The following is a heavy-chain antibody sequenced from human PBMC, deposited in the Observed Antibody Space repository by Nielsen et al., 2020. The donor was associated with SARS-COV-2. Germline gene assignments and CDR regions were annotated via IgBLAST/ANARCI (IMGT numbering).Heavy chain of an antibody. D-gene: IGHD2-2*01. CDR1: GGSVSSNDW. CDR2: VSHRGSI. V-gene: IGHV4-4*02. J-gene: IGHJ6*03. CDR3: ARGDLVVVPSPILGLGHFFYYFYLDV. Sequence: SETLSLTCAVSGGSVSSNDWWTWVRLSPGKGLEWIGEVSHRGSINYNPSLKSRVTLSMDKSKRQFSLRLTSVSAADTAVYFCARGDLVVVPSPILGLGHFFYYFYLDVWGKGTTVIVSS.